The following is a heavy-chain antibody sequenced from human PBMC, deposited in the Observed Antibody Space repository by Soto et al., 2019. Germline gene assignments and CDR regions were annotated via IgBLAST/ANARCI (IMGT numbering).Heavy chain of an antibody. J-gene: IGHJ5*02. V-gene: IGHV1-2*04. Sequence: ASVKVSCKASGYTFTGYYMHWVRQAPGQGLEWMGWINPNSGGTNYAQKFQGWVTMTRDTSISTAYMELSRLRSDDTAVYYCARTGGYDFWSGTNKPQGWFDPWGQGTLVTVSS. CDR2: INPNSGGT. CDR3: ARTGGYDFWSGTNKPQGWFDP. CDR1: GYTFTGYY. D-gene: IGHD3-3*01.